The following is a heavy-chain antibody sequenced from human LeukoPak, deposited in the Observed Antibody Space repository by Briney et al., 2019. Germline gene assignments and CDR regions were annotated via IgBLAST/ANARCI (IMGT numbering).Heavy chain of an antibody. CDR2: ISAYNGNT. Sequence: ASVKVSCKASGYTFTSYGISWVRQAPGQGLEWMGWISAYNGNTNYAQKLQGRVTMTTDTSTSTAYMELRSLRSEDTAVYYCARDPLVDTAMAHYFDYWGQGTLVTVSS. J-gene: IGHJ4*02. CDR3: ARDPLVDTAMAHYFDY. D-gene: IGHD5-18*01. V-gene: IGHV1-18*01. CDR1: GYTFTSYG.